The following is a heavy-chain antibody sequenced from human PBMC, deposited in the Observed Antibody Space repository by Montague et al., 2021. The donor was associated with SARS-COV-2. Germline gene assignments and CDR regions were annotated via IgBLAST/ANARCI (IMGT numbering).Heavy chain of an antibody. J-gene: IGHJ3*01. CDR2: ISGSSSSK. D-gene: IGHD4-23*01. CDR1: GFTFSIHN. CDR3: ARGPHYGGDSGAFDV. V-gene: IGHV3-48*02. Sequence: RLSCAASGFTFSIHNLNWVRQAPGKGLEWVSYISGSSSSKYYADSVKGRFTISRDNAKNSLYLQMNSLRDEDTAVYYCARGPHYGGDSGAFDVWGQGTMVTVSS.